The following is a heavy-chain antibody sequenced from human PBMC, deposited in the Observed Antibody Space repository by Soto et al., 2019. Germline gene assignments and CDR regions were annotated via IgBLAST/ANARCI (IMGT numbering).Heavy chain of an antibody. D-gene: IGHD5-12*01. CDR3: ACRRGYLRY. CDR1: GNSIGSCDYF. Sequence: SETLSLTCTVSGNSIGSCDYFWSWIRQPPGKGLEWIGYIYYSGTTYYNPSLKSRITLSVDTSKNQFSLKLSSVSAADTAVYYCACRRGYLRYCGQGRLVTVAS. V-gene: IGHV4-30-4*01. CDR2: IYYSGTT. J-gene: IGHJ4*02.